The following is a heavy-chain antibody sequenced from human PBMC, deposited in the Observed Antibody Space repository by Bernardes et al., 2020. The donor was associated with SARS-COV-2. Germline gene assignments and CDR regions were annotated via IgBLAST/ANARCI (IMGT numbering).Heavy chain of an antibody. V-gene: IGHV3-30*04. Sequence: GGSLRLSCAASGFTFSSYAMHWVRQAPGKGLEWVAVISYDGSNKYYADSVKGRFTISRDNSKNTLYLQMNSLRAEDTAVYYCARDSASCFDYWGQGTLVTVSS. CDR1: GFTFSSYA. D-gene: IGHD2-2*01. J-gene: IGHJ4*02. CDR3: ARDSASCFDY. CDR2: ISYDGSNK.